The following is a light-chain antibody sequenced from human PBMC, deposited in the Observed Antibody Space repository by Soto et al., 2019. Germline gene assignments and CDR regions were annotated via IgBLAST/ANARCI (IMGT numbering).Light chain of an antibody. CDR3: QQYHSFPTWA. V-gene: IGKV1-5*03. Sequence: DIQLTQSPSTLSASVGDSSTIICRTGQIISDWLAWYQQKPGKAPKLLVYKVSTLQNGVPSRFRGSGSRTEFTLTINSLQPDDFATYYCQQYHSFPTWAFGQGTNVEVK. CDR1: QIISDW. J-gene: IGKJ1*01. CDR2: KVS.